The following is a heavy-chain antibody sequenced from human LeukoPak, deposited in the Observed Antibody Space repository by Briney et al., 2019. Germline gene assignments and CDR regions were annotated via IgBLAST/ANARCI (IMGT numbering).Heavy chain of an antibody. J-gene: IGHJ6*02. D-gene: IGHD3-9*01. Sequence: GASVKVSCKASGYTFIGYYIHWVRQAPGQGLEWMGWINPNSGGTNNEEKVQGRVTMTRDTSISTAYMELSRLRSDDTAVYYCARDYRTFSYYDILTGTSDYYYGMDVWGQGTTVTVSS. CDR1: GYTFIGYY. CDR3: ARDYRTFSYYDILTGTSDYYYGMDV. V-gene: IGHV1-2*02. CDR2: INPNSGGT.